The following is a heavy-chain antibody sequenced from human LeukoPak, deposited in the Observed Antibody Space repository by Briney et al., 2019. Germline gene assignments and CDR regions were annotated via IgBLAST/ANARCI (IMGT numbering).Heavy chain of an antibody. J-gene: IGHJ3*02. Sequence: GASVKVSCKASGYTFSRYGISWVRQAPGQGLEWMGWISPYNGDTNYAQKLQGRVTMTTDTSTSTAYMELRSLRSDDTALYYCVRDLYDYGSVNYVELFDIWGQGTMVTVPS. CDR2: ISPYNGDT. V-gene: IGHV1-18*04. CDR1: GYTFSRYG. CDR3: VRDLYDYGSVNYVELFDI. D-gene: IGHD3-16*01.